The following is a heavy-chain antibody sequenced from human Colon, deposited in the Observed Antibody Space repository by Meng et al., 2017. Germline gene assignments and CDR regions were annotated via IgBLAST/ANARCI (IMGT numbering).Heavy chain of an antibody. CDR3: ARDSSSSAYSPFDY. V-gene: IGHV6-1*01. Sequence: GQLQQSGPGLVKPSRTLSRTCAISGDSVSSNSAAWNRIRQSPSRGLEWLGRTYYRSKWYNDYAVSVKSRITINPDTSKNQFSLQLNSVTPEDTAVYYCARDSSSSAYSPFDYWGQGTLVTVSS. CDR2: TYYRSKWYN. CDR1: GDSVSSNSAA. J-gene: IGHJ4*02. D-gene: IGHD3-22*01.